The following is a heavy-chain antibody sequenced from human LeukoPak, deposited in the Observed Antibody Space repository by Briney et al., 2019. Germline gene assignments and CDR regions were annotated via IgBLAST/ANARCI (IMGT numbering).Heavy chain of an antibody. V-gene: IGHV3-23*01. Sequence: GGSLRLSCAASGFTFSSYAMSWVRQAPGKGLEWVSAISGSGGSTYYADSVKGRFTISRDNSKNSLYLQMNSLRSEDTAVYYCARGPRTGARSGYYYYMDVWGKGTTVTVSS. CDR1: GFTFSSYA. CDR2: ISGSGGST. D-gene: IGHD3-3*01. J-gene: IGHJ6*03. CDR3: ARGPRTGARSGYYYYMDV.